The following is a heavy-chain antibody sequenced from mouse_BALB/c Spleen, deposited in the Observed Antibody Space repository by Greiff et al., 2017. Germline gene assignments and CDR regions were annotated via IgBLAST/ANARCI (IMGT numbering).Heavy chain of an antibody. J-gene: IGHJ2*01. Sequence: EVQGVESGGGLVKPGGSLKLSCAASGFTFSSYAMSWVRQTPEKRLEWVASISSGGSTYYPDSVKGRFTISRDNARNILYLQMSSLRSEDTAMYYCARGTFITTVVAPSDYWGQGTTLTVSS. D-gene: IGHD1-1*01. CDR1: GFTFSSYA. V-gene: IGHV5-6-5*01. CDR3: ARGTFITTVVAPSDY. CDR2: ISSGGST.